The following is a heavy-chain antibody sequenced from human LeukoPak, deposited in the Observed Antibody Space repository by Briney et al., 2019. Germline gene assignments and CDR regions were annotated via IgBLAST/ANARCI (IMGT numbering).Heavy chain of an antibody. CDR2: IYSGGTT. J-gene: IGHJ4*02. D-gene: IGHD5-24*01. V-gene: IGHV3-53*01. CDR1: GLTVNSNY. Sequence: GGSLRLSCAASGLTVNSNYMNWVRLAPGKGLQWVSVIYSGGTTYYADSVKGRFTISRDNSKNTLYLQMNSLRAEDTAVYYCARALLVRNGYNYSPNYFDYWGQGTLVTVSS. CDR3: ARALLVRNGYNYSPNYFDY.